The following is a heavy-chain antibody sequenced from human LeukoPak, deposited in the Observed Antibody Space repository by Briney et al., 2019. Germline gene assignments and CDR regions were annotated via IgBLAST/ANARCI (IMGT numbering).Heavy chain of an antibody. CDR2: ISYDGSNK. J-gene: IGHJ4*02. CDR1: GFTFSSYA. D-gene: IGHD5-12*01. Sequence: GRSLRLSCAASGFTFSSYAMHWVRQAPGKGLEWVAVISYDGSNKYYADSVKGRFTISRDNSKNTLHLQMNSLRAEDTAVYYCASRGLPPYWGQGTLVTVSS. CDR3: ASRGLPPY. V-gene: IGHV3-30-3*01.